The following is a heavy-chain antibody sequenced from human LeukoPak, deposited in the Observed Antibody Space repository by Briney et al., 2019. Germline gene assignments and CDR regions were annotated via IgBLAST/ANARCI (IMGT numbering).Heavy chain of an antibody. D-gene: IGHD2-2*01. CDR1: GFTFSDHY. Sequence: PGGSQRLSCAASGFTFSDHYMGWVRQAPGKGLEWVGCTRNKASSYTTEYAASVEGRFTISRDDSRNSLYLQMNSLKTEDTAVYYCVRAARYCSSTSCSYYWYFDLWGRGTLVTVSS. CDR3: VRAARYCSSTSCSYYWYFDL. J-gene: IGHJ2*01. V-gene: IGHV3-72*01. CDR2: TRNKASSYTT.